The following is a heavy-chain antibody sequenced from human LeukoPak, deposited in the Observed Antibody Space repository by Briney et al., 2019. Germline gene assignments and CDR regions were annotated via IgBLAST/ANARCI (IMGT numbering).Heavy chain of an antibody. CDR2: ISGSGGST. D-gene: IGHD5-12*01. V-gene: IGHV3-23*01. CDR1: GFTFSSYA. Sequence: GGSLRLSCAASGFTFSSYAMSWVRQAPGKGLEWVSAISGSGGSTYYADSVKGRFTISRDNSKNTLYLQMNSLGAEDTAVYYCAKRGDSGYDRFFDYWGQGTLVTVSS. J-gene: IGHJ4*02. CDR3: AKRGDSGYDRFFDY.